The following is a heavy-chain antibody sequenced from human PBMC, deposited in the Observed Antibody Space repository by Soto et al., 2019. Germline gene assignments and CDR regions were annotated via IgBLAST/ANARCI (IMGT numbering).Heavy chain of an antibody. Sequence: QVQLVESGGGVVQPGRSLRLSCAASGFTFSSYGMHWVRQAPGKGLEWVAVISYDGSNKYYADSVKGRFTISRDNSKNTLYLQMNSLRPEDTAVYYCARSLSSGWYGGDDYWGQGTLVTVSS. CDR1: GFTFSSYG. D-gene: IGHD6-19*01. V-gene: IGHV3-30*03. CDR3: ARSLSSGWYGGDDY. J-gene: IGHJ4*02. CDR2: ISYDGSNK.